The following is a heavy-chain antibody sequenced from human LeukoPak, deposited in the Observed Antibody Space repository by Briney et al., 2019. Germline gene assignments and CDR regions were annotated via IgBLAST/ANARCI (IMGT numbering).Heavy chain of an antibody. J-gene: IGHJ4*02. Sequence: ASVKVSCKASGYTFTSYYMHWVRQAPGQGLEWMGIINPSGGSTSYAQKFQGRVIMTRDMSTSTVYMELSSLRSEDTAVYFCARYGHSPFFDYWSQGTLVIVSS. CDR3: ARYGHSPFFDY. CDR2: INPSGGST. CDR1: GYTFTSYY. V-gene: IGHV1-46*01. D-gene: IGHD4-17*01.